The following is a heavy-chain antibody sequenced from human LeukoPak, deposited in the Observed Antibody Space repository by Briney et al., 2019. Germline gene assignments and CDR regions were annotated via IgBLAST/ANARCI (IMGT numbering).Heavy chain of an antibody. Sequence: GGSLRLPCAASGFTFNSYAMSWVRQAPGKGLEWVSAIRGSGGGTYYADSVKGRFTISRDNSKNTLYLQMNSLRDEDTALYYCAKAGIGVVGYFDYWGQGTLVTVSS. D-gene: IGHD6-19*01. CDR3: AKAGIGVVGYFDY. CDR1: GFTFNSYA. V-gene: IGHV3-23*01. J-gene: IGHJ4*02. CDR2: IRGSGGGT.